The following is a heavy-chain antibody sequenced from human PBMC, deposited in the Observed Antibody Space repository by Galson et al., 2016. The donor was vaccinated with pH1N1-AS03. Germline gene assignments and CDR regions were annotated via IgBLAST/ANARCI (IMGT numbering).Heavy chain of an antibody. CDR2: IFHSGST. Sequence: TLSLTCTVSGGSISSGGYYWNWIRQHPGKGLEWIGYIFHSGSTYYNPSLESLVSISVDTPKNQFSLKLKSVTAADTAVYYWARQDSGAYYLDSWGPGTLVTVSS. D-gene: IGHD1-26*01. CDR1: GGSISSGGYY. J-gene: IGHJ4*02. V-gene: IGHV4-31*01. CDR3: ARQDSGAYYLDS.